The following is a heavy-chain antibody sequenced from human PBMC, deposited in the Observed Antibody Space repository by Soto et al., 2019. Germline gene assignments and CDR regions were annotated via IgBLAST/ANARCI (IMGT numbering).Heavy chain of an antibody. CDR3: TTVGYRDYGLALAV. J-gene: IGHJ3*01. V-gene: IGHV3-15*01. CDR2: IKSQTDGGTT. D-gene: IGHD4-17*01. Sequence: EVRLVESGGGLVKPGGSLRLSCAASGFTFSNAWMSWVRQAPGKGLEWVGRIKSQTDGGTTHYAAPVKARFTISRDDSRNTLYLQMSSLKTDGTDMYSCTTVGYRDYGLALAVWGQGTLVTVSS. CDR1: GFTFSNAW.